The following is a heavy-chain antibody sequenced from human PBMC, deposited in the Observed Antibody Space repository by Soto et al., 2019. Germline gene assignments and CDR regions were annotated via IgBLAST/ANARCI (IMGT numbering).Heavy chain of an antibody. CDR2: INTDGSIT. CDR3: ARDTSCLDY. J-gene: IGHJ4*02. CDR1: GLIFSNYK. D-gene: IGHD2-2*01. V-gene: IGHV3-74*01. Sequence: GGSLRLSCAASGLIFSNYKMHWVRQAPGKGLVWVSRINTDGSITDYADSVKGRFTVSRDNAKNTMYLQMNSLTADDTAVYYCARDTSCLDYWGQGTLVTVSS.